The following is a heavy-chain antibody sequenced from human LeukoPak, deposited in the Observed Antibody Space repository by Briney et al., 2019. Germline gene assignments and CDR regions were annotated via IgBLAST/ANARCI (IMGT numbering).Heavy chain of an antibody. J-gene: IGHJ3*02. CDR3: AGNWNYGDAFDI. CDR1: GVAISRGGYA. CDR2: IYHSGTT. V-gene: IGHV4-30-4*07. Sequence: PSETLSLTCAVSGVAISRGGYAWNWIRQPPGKGLEWIAYIYHSGTTYYNPSLKSRATISVDTSKNQFSLKLSSVTAADTAVYYCAGNWNYGDAFDIWGQGTMVTVSS. D-gene: IGHD1-7*01.